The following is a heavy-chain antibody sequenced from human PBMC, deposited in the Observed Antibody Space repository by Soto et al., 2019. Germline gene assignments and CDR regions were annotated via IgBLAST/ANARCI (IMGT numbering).Heavy chain of an antibody. D-gene: IGHD6-6*01. V-gene: IGHV3-21*01. CDR3: ETDLSSSVDY. CDR2: ISSSSSYI. J-gene: IGHJ4*02. CDR1: GFTFSSYA. Sequence: EVQLVESGGGLVKPGGSLRLSCAASGFTFSSYAMNWVRQAPGKGLEWVSSISSSSSYIYYADSVKGRFTISRDNAKNSLSLQMNSMRPEDTAVYYCETDLSSSVDYWGQGTLVTVSS.